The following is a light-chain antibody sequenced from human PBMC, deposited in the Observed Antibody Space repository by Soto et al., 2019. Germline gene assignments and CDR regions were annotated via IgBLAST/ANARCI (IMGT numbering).Light chain of an antibody. J-gene: IGKJ2*01. CDR2: AAS. Sequence: AIQMTQSPSSLSASVGDRVTITCRASQGIRNDLGWYQQKPGRAPKLLIYAASSLHSGVSSRFSGSGSGTDFTLTISSLQPEDFATYYCLQDYSYPYTFGQATKLEIK. CDR1: QGIRND. V-gene: IGKV1-6*01. CDR3: LQDYSYPYT.